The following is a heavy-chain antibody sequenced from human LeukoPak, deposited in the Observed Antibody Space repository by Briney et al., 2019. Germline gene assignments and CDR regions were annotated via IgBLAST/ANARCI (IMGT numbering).Heavy chain of an antibody. CDR1: GFTFSSFE. CDR3: ARDYSRWHGDFDV. D-gene: IGHD6-13*01. CDR2: IRSDSSTK. V-gene: IGHV3-48*02. Sequence: PGGSLRLSCAASGFTFSSFEMNWVRQAPGKGLEWLSYIRSDSSTKYYADSVEGRFTISRDNAQNSLYLQMNSLRDEDSGVYFCARDYSRWHGDFDVWGQGTMVTVSS. J-gene: IGHJ3*01.